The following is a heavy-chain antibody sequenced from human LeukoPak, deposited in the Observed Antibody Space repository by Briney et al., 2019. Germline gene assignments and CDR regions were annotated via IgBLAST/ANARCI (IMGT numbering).Heavy chain of an antibody. CDR1: GYTFTGYY. D-gene: IGHD3-16*01. CDR3: ARGLIWGDGLNLAFYY. V-gene: IGHV1-2*02. J-gene: IGHJ4*02. Sequence: ASVKVSCKASGYTFTGYYMHWVRQAPGQGLEWMGWINPSSGGTYYAQKFQGRVTMTRDTSISTAYMELSRLRSDDTALYYCARGLIWGDGLNLAFYYLGPGTLVTVSS. CDR2: INPSSGGT.